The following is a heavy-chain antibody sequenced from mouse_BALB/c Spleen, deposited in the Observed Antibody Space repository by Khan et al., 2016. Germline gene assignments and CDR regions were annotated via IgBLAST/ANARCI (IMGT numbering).Heavy chain of an antibody. CDR3: ARFRNTND. CDR2: IHTYTGEP. D-gene: IGHD1-1*01. Sequence: QIQLVQSGPELKKPGETVKISCKASGYTFTNYGMHWVKRAPGQGLQWMGWIHTYTGEPTYTDDFKGRFAFSLDTSASTTYMQINNLKNEKRANCIGARFRNTNDWGQGTTLTVSS. J-gene: IGHJ2*01. V-gene: IGHV9-1*02. CDR1: GYTFTNYG.